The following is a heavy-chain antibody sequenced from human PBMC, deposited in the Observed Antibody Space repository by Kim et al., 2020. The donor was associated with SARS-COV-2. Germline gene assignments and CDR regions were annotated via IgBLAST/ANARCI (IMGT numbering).Heavy chain of an antibody. D-gene: IGHD4-4*01. CDR2: ISGDGGST. CDR3: AKDGPYSNYRYYYYYYMDV. V-gene: IGHV3-43*02. CDR1: GFTFDDYA. Sequence: GGSLRLSCAASGFTFDDYAMHWVRQAPGKGLEWVSLISGDGGSTYYADSVKGRFTISRDNSKNSLYLQMNSLRTEDTALYYCAKDGPYSNYRYYYYYYMDVWGKGTTVTVSS. J-gene: IGHJ6*03.